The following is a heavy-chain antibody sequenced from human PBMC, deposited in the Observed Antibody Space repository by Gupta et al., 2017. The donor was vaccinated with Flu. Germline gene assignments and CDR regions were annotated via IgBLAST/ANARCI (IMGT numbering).Heavy chain of an antibody. D-gene: IGHD2-2*02. CDR1: GFIFSTYW. Sequence: EVQLVESGGGLVQPGGSLRLSCAASGFIFSTYWMSWVRQAPGKGLEWVANIKLDGSEKYYVDSVKGRFTISRDNAKSSLFLQMNSLRAEDTAVYYCVRGTVTTQRYCSSPTCYIGFDYWGQGTLVTVSS. CDR3: VRGTVTTQRYCSSPTCYIGFDY. V-gene: IGHV3-7*01. J-gene: IGHJ4*02. CDR2: IKLDGSEK.